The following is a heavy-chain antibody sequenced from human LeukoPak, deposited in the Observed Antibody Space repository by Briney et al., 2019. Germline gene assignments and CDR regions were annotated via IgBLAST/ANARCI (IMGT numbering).Heavy chain of an antibody. J-gene: IGHJ4*02. CDR1: GFTFSSYG. D-gene: IGHD4-17*01. V-gene: IGHV3-30*03. Sequence: PGGSLRLSCAASGFTFSSYGMHWVRQAPGKGLEWVAVISYDGSNKYYADSMKGRFTISRDNSKNTLYLEMNSLRAEDTAVYYCAREPGSYGDSYFDNWGQGTLVTVSS. CDR2: ISYDGSNK. CDR3: AREPGSYGDSYFDN.